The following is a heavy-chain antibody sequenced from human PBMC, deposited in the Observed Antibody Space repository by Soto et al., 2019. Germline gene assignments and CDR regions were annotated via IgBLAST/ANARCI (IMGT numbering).Heavy chain of an antibody. CDR3: ARGGYSYGVYDSYFAMDV. CDR1: GGTFSSYA. CDR2: IIPIFDTA. Sequence: QVQLVQSGAEVKKPGSSVKVSCKASGGTFSSYAISWVRQAPGQGLEWMGGIIPIFDTANYAQKFQGRVTITADXXTXTXXMELSSLRSEDTAVYYCARGGYSYGVYDSYFAMDVWGQGTTVTVSS. D-gene: IGHD5-18*01. J-gene: IGHJ6*02. V-gene: IGHV1-69*12.